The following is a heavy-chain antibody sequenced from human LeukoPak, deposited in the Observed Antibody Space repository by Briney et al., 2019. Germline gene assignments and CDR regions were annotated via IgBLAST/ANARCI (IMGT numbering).Heavy chain of an antibody. J-gene: IGHJ4*02. CDR2: INPDGSDM. CDR3: VSGFLQWLY. V-gene: IGHV3-7*01. D-gene: IGHD3-3*01. CDR1: GFSFSSYW. Sequence: GGSLRLSCAASGFSFSSYWMSWVRQAPGKGLEWVANINPDGSDMLYVDSVKGRFTISRDNAKNSLYLQMNNLRAEDTAVYFCVSGFLQWLYWGQGTLVTVSS.